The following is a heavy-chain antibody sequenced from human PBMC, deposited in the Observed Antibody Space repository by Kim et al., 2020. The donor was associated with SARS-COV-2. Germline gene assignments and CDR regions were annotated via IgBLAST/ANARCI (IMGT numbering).Heavy chain of an antibody. Sequence: GGSLRLSCAASGFTFSSYGMHWVRQAPGKGLEWVADIRYDGSNIYYADSVKGRFTISRDNSKNTLYLQMNSLRAEDTAVYYCAKDDSYYDFWSGLGSETSYYYYYGMDFWGQGTTVTVSS. CDR2: IRYDGSNI. CDR3: AKDDSYYDFWSGLGSETSYYYYYGMDF. CDR1: GFTFSSYG. V-gene: IGHV3-33*03. D-gene: IGHD3-3*01. J-gene: IGHJ6*02.